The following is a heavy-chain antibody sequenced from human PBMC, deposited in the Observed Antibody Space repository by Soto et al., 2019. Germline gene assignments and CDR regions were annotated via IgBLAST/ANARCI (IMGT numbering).Heavy chain of an antibody. J-gene: IGHJ4*02. CDR2: TYYRSKWYN. Sequence: RKSPSRGLEWLGRTYYRSKWYNDYAVSVKSRITISPDTSNNQLSLQLNSVTPDATAVDYCVRLIGNRVSDSWGQRTLVTGSS. CDR3: VRLIGNRVSDS. V-gene: IGHV6-1*01. D-gene: IGHD2-8*01.